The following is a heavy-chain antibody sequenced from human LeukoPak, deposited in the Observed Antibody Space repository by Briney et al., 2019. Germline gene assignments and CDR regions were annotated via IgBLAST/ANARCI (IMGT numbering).Heavy chain of an antibody. CDR1: GGSISSYY. CDR2: IYYSGST. V-gene: IGHV4-59*12. J-gene: IGHJ4*02. D-gene: IGHD6-19*01. CDR3: ARVYSSGWYLDY. Sequence: SETLSLTCTVSGGSISSYYWSWIRQPPGKGLEWIGYIYYSGSTNYNPSLKSRVTISVDTSKNQFSLKLSSVTAADTAVYYCARVYSSGWYLDYWGQGPLVTVSS.